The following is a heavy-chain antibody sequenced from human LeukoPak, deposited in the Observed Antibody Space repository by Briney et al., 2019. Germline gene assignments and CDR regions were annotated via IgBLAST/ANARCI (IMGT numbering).Heavy chain of an antibody. V-gene: IGHV3-11*01. J-gene: IGHJ5*02. CDR1: GFSFSDYY. Sequence: PGGSLRLSCAASGFSFSDYYMSWIRQAPGKGLEWVSYISSSGTTIYYADSVKGRFTISRDNAKNSLYLQMNSLRAEDTAVYYCAREVYLNTFDPWGQGTLVTVSS. CDR2: ISSSGTTI. CDR3: AREVYLNTFDP.